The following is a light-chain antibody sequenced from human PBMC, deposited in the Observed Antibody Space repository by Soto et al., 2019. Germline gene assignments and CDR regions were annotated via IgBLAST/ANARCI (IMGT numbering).Light chain of an antibody. CDR2: SNN. V-gene: IGLV1-44*01. Sequence: QSVLTQPPSAYGTPGQRVTISCSGSSSNIGSNTVNWYQQLPGTAPKLLIYSNNQRPSGVPDRFSGSKSGTSASLAISGLQSEDEADYYCAAWDDSLNVVVFGGGTKLNVL. J-gene: IGLJ2*01. CDR3: AAWDDSLNVVV. CDR1: SSNIGSNT.